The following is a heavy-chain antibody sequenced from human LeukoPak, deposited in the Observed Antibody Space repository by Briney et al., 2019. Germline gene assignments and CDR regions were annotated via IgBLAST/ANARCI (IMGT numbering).Heavy chain of an antibody. Sequence: ASVKVSCKASGYSFTSYGISWVRQAPGQGLEWMGWVSAYNGNTNSAQKFQGRVTMTTDTSTSTAYMELRRVRSDDTAVYYCAKDCSGGTCYFDYWAREPWSPSPQ. V-gene: IGHV1-18*01. CDR2: VSAYNGNT. D-gene: IGHD2-15*01. J-gene: IGHJ4*02. CDR1: GYSFTSYG. CDR3: AKDCSGGTCYFDY.